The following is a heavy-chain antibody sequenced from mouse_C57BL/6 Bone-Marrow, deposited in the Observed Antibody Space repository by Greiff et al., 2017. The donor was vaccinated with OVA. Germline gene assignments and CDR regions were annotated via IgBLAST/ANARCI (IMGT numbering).Heavy chain of an antibody. Sequence: VQLQQSGAELARPGASVKLSCKASGYTFTSYGISWVKQRTGQGLEWIGEIYPRSGNTYYNEKFKGKATLTADKSSSKAYMELRSLTSEDSAVYFCARRYYYVGGFDYWGQGTTLTVSS. V-gene: IGHV1-81*01. CDR1: GYTFTSYG. D-gene: IGHD1-1*01. CDR2: IYPRSGNT. CDR3: ARRYYYVGGFDY. J-gene: IGHJ2*01.